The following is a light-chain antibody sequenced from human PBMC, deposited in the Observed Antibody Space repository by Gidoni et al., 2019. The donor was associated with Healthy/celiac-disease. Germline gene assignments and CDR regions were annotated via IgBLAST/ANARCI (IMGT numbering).Light chain of an antibody. Sequence: EIVLTQSPSTLSLSPVERASLACRASQSVSNYLAWYQQKPGQAPRLIIYDAYNRATGIPVRFSGSGSGTDLTLTISILEPEDFAVYYCQQRSNWPPWTFGQGTKVEIK. CDR3: QQRSNWPPWT. CDR1: QSVSNY. V-gene: IGKV3-11*01. CDR2: DAY. J-gene: IGKJ1*01.